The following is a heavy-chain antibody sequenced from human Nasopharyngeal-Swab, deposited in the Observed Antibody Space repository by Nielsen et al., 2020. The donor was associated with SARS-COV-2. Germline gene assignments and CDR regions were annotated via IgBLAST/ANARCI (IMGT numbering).Heavy chain of an antibody. V-gene: IGHV3-7*03. CDR3: AREIWSGSFLDY. CDR1: GFTFSSYW. J-gene: IGHJ4*02. CDR2: IKQDGSEK. D-gene: IGHD1-26*01. Sequence: GESLKISCAASGFTFSSYWMSWVRQAPGKGLEWVANIKQDGSEKYYVDSVKGRFTISRDNAKNSLYLQMNSLRAEDTAVYYCAREIWSGSFLDYWGQGTLVTVSS.